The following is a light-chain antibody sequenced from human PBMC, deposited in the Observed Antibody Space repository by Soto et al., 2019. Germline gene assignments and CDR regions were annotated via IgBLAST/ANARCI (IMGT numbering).Light chain of an antibody. CDR3: QQYGDSPYT. CDR1: QSVRSNY. Sequence: EIVLTQSPGTLSLSPGERATLSCRASQSVRSNYLAWYQQKPGQAPRLLIYGVSSEATGIPHRFSGTGSGTHCTVTISRVQPEHFPVYYCQQYGDSPYTFGHGTQLPIK. J-gene: IGKJ2*01. CDR2: GVS. V-gene: IGKV3-20*01.